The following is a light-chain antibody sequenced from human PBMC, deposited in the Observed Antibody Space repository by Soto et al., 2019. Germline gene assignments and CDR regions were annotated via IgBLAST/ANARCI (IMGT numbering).Light chain of an antibody. CDR1: SSDVGGYNY. J-gene: IGLJ1*01. CDR2: EVS. Sequence: QSALTQPASVSGSPGQSITISCTGTSSDVGGYNYVSWYQHHPGKAPKLMIYEVSNRPSGVSNRFSGSKSGNTASLTISGLQAEDEADYYCSSYTISSPYVFGTGTKLTVL. V-gene: IGLV2-14*01. CDR3: SSYTISSPYV.